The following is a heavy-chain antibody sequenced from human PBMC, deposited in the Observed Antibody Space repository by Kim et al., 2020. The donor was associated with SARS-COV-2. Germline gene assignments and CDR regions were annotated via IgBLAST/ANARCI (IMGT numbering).Heavy chain of an antibody. J-gene: IGHJ6*02. V-gene: IGHV1-46*01. CDR3: ARDQHSGSYSYYYGMDV. D-gene: IGHD1-26*01. CDR2: INPSGGST. CDR1: GYTFTSYY. Sequence: ASVKVSCKASGYTFTSYYMHWVRQAPGQGLEWMGIINPSGGSTSYAQKFQGRVTMTRDTSTSTVYMELSSLRSEDTAVYYCARDQHSGSYSYYYGMDVWGQGTTVTVSS.